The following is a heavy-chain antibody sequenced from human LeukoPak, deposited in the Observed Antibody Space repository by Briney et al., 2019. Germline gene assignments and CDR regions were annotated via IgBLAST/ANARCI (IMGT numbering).Heavy chain of an antibody. V-gene: IGHV3-73*01. D-gene: IGHD3-22*01. CDR1: GFTFSGSA. J-gene: IGHJ4*02. Sequence: GGSLRLSCAAPGFTFSGSAMHWVRQASGKGLEWVGRIRSKANSYATAYAASVKGRFTISRDDSKNTAYLQMNSLKTEDTAVYYCTRLAGGGSSGPRPYWGQGTLVTVSS. CDR2: IRSKANSYAT. CDR3: TRLAGGGSSGPRPY.